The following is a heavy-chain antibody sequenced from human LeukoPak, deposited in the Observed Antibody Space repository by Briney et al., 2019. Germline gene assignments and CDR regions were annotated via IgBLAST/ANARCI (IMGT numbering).Heavy chain of an antibody. CDR2: ISAYNGNT. CDR1: GYTFTSYG. D-gene: IGHD2-15*01. J-gene: IGHJ4*02. V-gene: IGHV1-18*01. Sequence: ASVKVSCKASGYTFTSYGISRVRQAPGQGLEWMGWISAYNGNTNYAQKLQGRVTMTTDTSTSTAYMELRSLRSDDTAVYYCARDSPQPLGYCSGGSCYSADYWGQGTLVTVSS. CDR3: ARDSPQPLGYCSGGSCYSADY.